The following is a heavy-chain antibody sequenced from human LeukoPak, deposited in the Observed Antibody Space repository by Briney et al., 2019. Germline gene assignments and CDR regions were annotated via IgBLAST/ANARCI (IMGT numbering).Heavy chain of an antibody. D-gene: IGHD3-3*01. CDR3: ARADFWSGYYLI. CDR1: GYTFTSYA. Sequence: GASVKVSCKASGYTFTSYAMHWVRQAPGQRLEWMGWINAGNGNTKYSQKFQGRVTIARDTSASTAYMELSSLRSEDTAVYYCARADFWSGYYLIWGQGTLVTASS. CDR2: INAGNGNT. V-gene: IGHV1-3*01. J-gene: IGHJ4*02.